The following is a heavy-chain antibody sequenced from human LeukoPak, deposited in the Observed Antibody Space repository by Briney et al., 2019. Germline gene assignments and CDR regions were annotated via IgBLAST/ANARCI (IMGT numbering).Heavy chain of an antibody. Sequence: SETLSLTCVVSGGSISSTSYYWGWIRQPPGKGLEWIGSIYYSGSTYYSPSLKSRVTISVDTSKNQFSLKLSSVTAADTAVYYCARRKVTYYYGSGNSGYMDVWGQGTLVTVSS. D-gene: IGHD3-10*01. CDR2: IYYSGST. V-gene: IGHV4-39*07. J-gene: IGHJ4*02. CDR1: GGSISSTSYY. CDR3: ARRKVTYYYGSGNSGYMDV.